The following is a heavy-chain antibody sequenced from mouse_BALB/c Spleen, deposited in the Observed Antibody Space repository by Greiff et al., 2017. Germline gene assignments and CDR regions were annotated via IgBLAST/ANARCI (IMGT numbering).Heavy chain of an antibody. V-gene: IGHV5-9-4*01. Sequence: EVQRVESGGGLVKPGGSLKLSCAASGFTFSSYAMSWVRQSPEKRLEWVAEISSGGSYTYYPDTVTGRFTISRDNAKNTLYLEMSSLRSEDTAMYYCARRGYYGSSPYYAMDYWGQGTSVTVSS. D-gene: IGHD1-1*01. CDR3: ARRGYYGSSPYYAMDY. CDR2: ISSGGSYT. J-gene: IGHJ4*01. CDR1: GFTFSSYA.